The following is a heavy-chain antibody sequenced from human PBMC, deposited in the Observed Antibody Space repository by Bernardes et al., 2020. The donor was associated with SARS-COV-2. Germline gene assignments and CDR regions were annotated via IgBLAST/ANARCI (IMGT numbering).Heavy chain of an antibody. D-gene: IGHD6-25*01. V-gene: IGHV3-30*18. CDR1: GFNSNNYG. CDR3: AKDLFAFAAMHV. Sequence: GRSLRPSCTASGFNSNNYGMNWARQAPGKGLEWVAVISYEGSIIFYGDSVKGRFTIARDNSKETVYLQMNSLRADDTAVYYCAKDLFAFAAMHVWGQGTMVTDS. CDR2: ISYEGSII. J-gene: IGHJ6*02.